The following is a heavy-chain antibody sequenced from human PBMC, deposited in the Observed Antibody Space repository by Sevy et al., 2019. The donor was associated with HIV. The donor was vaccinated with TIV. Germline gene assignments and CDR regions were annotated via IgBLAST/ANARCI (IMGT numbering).Heavy chain of an antibody. CDR1: GGTFSSYA. CDR3: ARVGEQWLVAPGAFDI. V-gene: IGHV1-69*13. Sequence: ASVKVSCKASGGTFSSYAISWVRQAPGQGLEWMGGIIPIFGTANYAQKFQGRVTITADESTSTAYMELSSLRSEDTAVYYCARVGEQWLVAPGAFDIWGQGTMVTVSS. D-gene: IGHD6-19*01. CDR2: IIPIFGTA. J-gene: IGHJ3*02.